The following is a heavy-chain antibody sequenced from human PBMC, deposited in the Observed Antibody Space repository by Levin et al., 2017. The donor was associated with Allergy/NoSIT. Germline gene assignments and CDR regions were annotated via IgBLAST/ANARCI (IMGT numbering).Heavy chain of an antibody. CDR3: ASLAASNYDFWSGYYRSNYYYGMDV. CDR1: GFTFSSYA. J-gene: IGHJ6*02. D-gene: IGHD3-3*01. V-gene: IGHV3-23*01. Sequence: GGSLRLSCAASGFTFSSYAMSWVRQAPGKGLEWVSAISGSGGSTYYADSVKGRFTISRDNSKNTLYLQMNSLRAEDTAVYYCASLAASNYDFWSGYYRSNYYYGMDVWGQGTTVTVSS. CDR2: ISGSGGST.